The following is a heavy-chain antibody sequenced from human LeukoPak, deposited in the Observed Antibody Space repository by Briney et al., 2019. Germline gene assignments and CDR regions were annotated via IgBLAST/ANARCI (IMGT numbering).Heavy chain of an antibody. CDR3: AGYSDFWYSRYFDL. J-gene: IGHJ2*01. Sequence: PSETLSLTCTVSGGSISSGGYYWSWIRQHPGKGLEWIGYIYYSGSTYYNPSLKSRVTISVDTSKNQFSLKLSSVTAADTAVYYCAGYSDFWYSRYFDLWGRGTLVTVSS. CDR2: IYYSGST. D-gene: IGHD3-3*01. V-gene: IGHV4-31*03. CDR1: GGSISSGGYY.